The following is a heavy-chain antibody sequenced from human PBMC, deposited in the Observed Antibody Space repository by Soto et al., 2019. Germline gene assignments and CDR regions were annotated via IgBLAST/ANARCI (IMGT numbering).Heavy chain of an antibody. J-gene: IGHJ4*02. D-gene: IGHD6-13*01. CDR3: ARQEWGIAALLDY. CDR2: IYYSGST. Sequence: SETLSLTCAVYGGSFSGYYWSWIRQPPGKGLEWIGSIYYSGSTYYNPSLKSRVTISVDTSKNQFSLKLSSVTAADTAVYYCARQEWGIAALLDYWGQGNLVTVSS. CDR1: GGSFSGYY. V-gene: IGHV4-34*01.